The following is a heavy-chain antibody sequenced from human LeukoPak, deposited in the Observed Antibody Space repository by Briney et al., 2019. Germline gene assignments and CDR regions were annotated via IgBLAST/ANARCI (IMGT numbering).Heavy chain of an antibody. D-gene: IGHD1-1*01. Sequence: GGSLRLSCAASGFTISNYYMSWFRQAPGKGLEWVSVIYTGGNTYYTDAVKGRFTISRHNSKNTLYLQMNSLRAEDTAVYYCARGGPATTIDYWGRGTLVTVSS. CDR1: GFTISNYY. CDR2: IYTGGNT. J-gene: IGHJ4*02. V-gene: IGHV3-53*04. CDR3: ARGGPATTIDY.